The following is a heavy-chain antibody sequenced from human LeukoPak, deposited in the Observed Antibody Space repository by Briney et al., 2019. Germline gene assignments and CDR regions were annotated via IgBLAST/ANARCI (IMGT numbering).Heavy chain of an antibody. CDR1: GFTFTSSA. CDR2: IVVGSGNT. J-gene: IGHJ6*02. D-gene: IGHD6-13*01. V-gene: IGHV1-58*02. CDR3: AAGGDSSSWSLRYYYYGMDV. Sequence: SVKVSCKASGFTFTSSAMQWVRQARGQRLEWIGWIVVGSGNTNYAQKFQERVTITRDMSTSTAYMELSSLRSEDTAVYYCAAGGDSSSWSLRYYYYGMDVWGQGTMVTVS.